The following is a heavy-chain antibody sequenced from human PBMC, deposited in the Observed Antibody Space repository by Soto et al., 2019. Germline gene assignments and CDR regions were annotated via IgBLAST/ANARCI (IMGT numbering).Heavy chain of an antibody. CDR2: ISYDGSNK. CDR3: ARGLILGGYDH. J-gene: IGHJ5*02. V-gene: IGHV3-30*03. Sequence: GGSLRLSCVASGFNFRTYGMHWVRQAPGKGLEWVAIISYDGSNKYYGDSVKGRFTISRDNAKNSLYLQMNSLRAEDTAVYYCARGLILGGYDHWGQGTLVTVSS. CDR1: GFNFRTYG. D-gene: IGHD5-12*01.